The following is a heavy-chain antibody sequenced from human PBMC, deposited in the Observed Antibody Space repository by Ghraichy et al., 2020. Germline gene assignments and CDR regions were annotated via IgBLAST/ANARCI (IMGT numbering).Heavy chain of an antibody. CDR1: GFTLSSYW. J-gene: IGHJ6*03. CDR3: AGHDQSSFYYYYMDV. V-gene: IGHV3-74*01. D-gene: IGHD2-2*01. CDR2: INTDGSST. Sequence: GESLNISCGASGFTLSSYWMHWVRQAPGKGLVWVSRINTDGSSTTYADSVKGRFTISRDNAKNTLYLQMTSLRDEDTAVYYCAGHDQSSFYYYYMDVWGKGTTVTVSS.